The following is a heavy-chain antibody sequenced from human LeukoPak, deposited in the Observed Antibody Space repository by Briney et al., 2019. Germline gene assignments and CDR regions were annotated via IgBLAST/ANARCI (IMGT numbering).Heavy chain of an antibody. Sequence: GGPLRLSCAASGFTFSSYAMSWVRQAPGKGLEWVSAISGSGGSTYYADSVKGRFTISRDNSKNTLYLQMNSLRAEDTAVYYCAKEIMTTVTRTASFDYWGQGTLVTVSS. D-gene: IGHD4-17*01. CDR2: ISGSGGST. CDR3: AKEIMTTVTRTASFDY. J-gene: IGHJ4*02. V-gene: IGHV3-23*01. CDR1: GFTFSSYA.